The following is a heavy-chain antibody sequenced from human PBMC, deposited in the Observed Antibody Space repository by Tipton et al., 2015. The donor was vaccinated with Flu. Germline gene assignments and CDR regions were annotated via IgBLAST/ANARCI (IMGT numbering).Heavy chain of an antibody. CDR1: GDSIGSPYY. J-gene: IGHJ5*02. V-gene: IGHV4-38-2*02. Sequence: TLSLTCSVSGDSIGSPYYWAWIRQPPGKGLEWIGNVHQTGNTYYNPSLTSRVTISVETSKNQFSLKLSSVTAADTAVYYCARDSSLNWFDPWGQGILVTVSS. CDR3: ARDSSLNWFDP. CDR2: VHQTGNT.